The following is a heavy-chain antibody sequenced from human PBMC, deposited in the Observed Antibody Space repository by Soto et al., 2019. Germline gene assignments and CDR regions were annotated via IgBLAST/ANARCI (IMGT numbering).Heavy chain of an antibody. CDR3: ARDPGSYRRLYWYFDL. Sequence: QVQLVQSGAEVKKPGSSVKVSCKASGGTFSSYAITWVRQAPGQGLEWMGGIIPIFGTANYAQKFQGRVTITADESTSTAYMELSSLRSEDTAVYYCARDPGSYRRLYWYFDLWGRGTLVTVSS. D-gene: IGHD1-26*01. CDR1: GGTFSSYA. J-gene: IGHJ2*01. CDR2: IIPIFGTA. V-gene: IGHV1-69*01.